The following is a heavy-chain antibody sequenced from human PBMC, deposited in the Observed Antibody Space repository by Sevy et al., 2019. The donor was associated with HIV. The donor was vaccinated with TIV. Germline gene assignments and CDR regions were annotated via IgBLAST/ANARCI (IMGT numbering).Heavy chain of an antibody. V-gene: IGHV3-30-3*01. CDR2: ISYDGSNK. D-gene: IGHD4-17*01. Sequence: GGSLRLSCAASGFTFSSYAMHWVRQAPGRGLEWVAVISYDGSNKYYADSVKGRFTISRDNFKNTLYLQVKSLRTEDTAVYYCARDQHDYAGNLRTGWFDPWGQRTLVTVSS. CDR1: GFTFSSYA. CDR3: ARDQHDYAGNLRTGWFDP. J-gene: IGHJ5*02.